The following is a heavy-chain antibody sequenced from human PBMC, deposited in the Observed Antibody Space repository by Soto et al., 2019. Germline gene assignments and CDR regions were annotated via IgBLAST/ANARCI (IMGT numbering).Heavy chain of an antibody. D-gene: IGHD2-2*01. J-gene: IGHJ4*02. V-gene: IGHV4-39*01. CDR2: IYYSGST. CDR3: ARYSLYHLLSWHFDY. Sequence: QLQLQESGPGLVKPSETLSLTCTVSGCSISSSNYYWGWIRQPPGKGLEWIGSIYYSGSTYYNPSLKSRVTVSVDTSKNQFSRKLSSVTASDTAVYYCARYSLYHLLSWHFDYWGQGTMVTVSS. CDR1: GCSISSSNYY.